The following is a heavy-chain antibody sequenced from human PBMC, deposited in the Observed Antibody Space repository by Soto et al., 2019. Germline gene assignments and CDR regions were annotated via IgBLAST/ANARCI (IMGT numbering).Heavy chain of an antibody. D-gene: IGHD3-22*01. V-gene: IGHV1-69*13. J-gene: IGHJ4*02. CDR2: IIPIFGTA. Sequence: SVKVSCKASGGTFSSYAISWVRQAPGQGLEWMGGIIPIFGTANYAQKFQGRVTITADESTSTAYMELSSLRSEDTAVYYCARDLRDYYDSSGYYLAYWGQGTLVTVSS. CDR1: GGTFSSYA. CDR3: ARDLRDYYDSSGYYLAY.